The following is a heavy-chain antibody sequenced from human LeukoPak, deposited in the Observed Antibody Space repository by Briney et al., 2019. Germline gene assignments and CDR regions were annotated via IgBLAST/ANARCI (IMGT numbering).Heavy chain of an antibody. Sequence: PGGSLSLSCAASGFTFSSYALSWVRQAPGKGLEWVSAISGSGGSTYYADSVKGRFTISRDNSKNTLYLQMNSLRAEDTAVYYCAKPDVGVAAPSPWAQGTLVTVSS. D-gene: IGHD2-15*01. J-gene: IGHJ5*02. CDR2: ISGSGGST. CDR3: AKPDVGVAAPSP. CDR1: GFTFSSYA. V-gene: IGHV3-23*01.